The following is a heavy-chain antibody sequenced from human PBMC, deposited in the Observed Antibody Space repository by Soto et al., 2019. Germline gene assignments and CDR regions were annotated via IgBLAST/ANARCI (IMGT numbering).Heavy chain of an antibody. V-gene: IGHV3-7*05. CDR2: IKEDGSEQ. CDR1: AFSISHYW. Sequence: EEQVVESGGGLVQPGGSLRLSCAASAFSISHYWMRWVRQAPGKGLEWVANIKEDGSEQNYVDSLKGRFTISRDNAKNSLYLQMNSLRADDTAVYYCANTVVRGLGTTVTVSS. CDR3: ANTVV. J-gene: IGHJ6*01. D-gene: IGHD3-10*01.